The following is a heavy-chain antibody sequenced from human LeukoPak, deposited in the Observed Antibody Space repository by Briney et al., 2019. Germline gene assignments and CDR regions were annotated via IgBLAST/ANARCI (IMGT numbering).Heavy chain of an antibody. CDR1: GGSISGYY. Sequence: SETLSLTCTVSGGSISGYYWSWIRQPPGQGLEWIAYIHSNGYTNYNPSLKSRVTISVDTSKKQFSLKVTSVTAADTAVYYCTKREGPMSGSYDYFDPWGQGTLVTVS. D-gene: IGHD1-26*01. J-gene: IGHJ5*02. CDR2: IHSNGYT. CDR3: TKREGPMSGSYDYFDP. V-gene: IGHV4-4*09.